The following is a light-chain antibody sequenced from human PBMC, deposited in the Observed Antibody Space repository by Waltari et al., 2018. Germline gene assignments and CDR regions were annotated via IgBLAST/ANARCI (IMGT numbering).Light chain of an antibody. CDR1: SSDVGTYKR. CDR2: AVS. Sequence: QSALTQPASVSGSPGQSTTISSTGTSSDVGTYKRVSWYQQHPGKAPKLIIYAVSKRPSGVSDRFSGSKSGDMASLTISGLQPEDEAEYFCSSYAGSSKGVFGGGTKVTVL. V-gene: IGLV2-23*02. J-gene: IGLJ2*01. CDR3: SSYAGSSKGV.